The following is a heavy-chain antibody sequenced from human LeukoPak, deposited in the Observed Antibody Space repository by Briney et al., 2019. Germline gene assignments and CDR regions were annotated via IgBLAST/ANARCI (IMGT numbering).Heavy chain of an antibody. CDR2: IYSGGST. Sequence: GGSLRLSCAASGFTVSSNSMIWVRQVPGKGLEWVSIIYSGGSTYYADSVKGRFTISRDKSKNTLYLEMNSLRAEDTAVYYCATSGTYYRLDYWGQGTPVIVSS. CDR3: ATSGTYYRLDY. CDR1: GFTVSSNS. D-gene: IGHD1-26*01. V-gene: IGHV3-53*01. J-gene: IGHJ4*02.